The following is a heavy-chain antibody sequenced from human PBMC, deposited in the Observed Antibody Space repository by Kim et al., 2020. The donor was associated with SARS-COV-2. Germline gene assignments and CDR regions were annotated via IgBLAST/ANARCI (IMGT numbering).Heavy chain of an antibody. J-gene: IGHJ4*02. Sequence: RFTISRDNAKNSLYLQMNSLRAEDTAVYYCARSTRSYYYGSGSREPEFDYWGQGTLVTVSS. CDR3: ARSTRSYYYGSGSREPEFDY. D-gene: IGHD3-10*01. V-gene: IGHV3-11*06.